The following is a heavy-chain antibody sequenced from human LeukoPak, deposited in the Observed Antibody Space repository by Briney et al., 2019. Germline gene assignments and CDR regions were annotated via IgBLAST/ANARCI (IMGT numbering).Heavy chain of an antibody. CDR2: IYYSGST. J-gene: IGHJ4*02. D-gene: IGHD3-3*01. CDR1: GGSISSYY. V-gene: IGHV4-59*01. CDR3: ARVRSDYDFWSGYYGISYFDY. Sequence: SETLSLTCTVSGGSISSYYWSWTRQPPGKGLEWIGYIYYSGSTNYNPSLKSRVTISVDTSKNQFSLKLSSVTAADTAVYYCARVRSDYDFWSGYYGISYFDYWGQGTLVTVSS.